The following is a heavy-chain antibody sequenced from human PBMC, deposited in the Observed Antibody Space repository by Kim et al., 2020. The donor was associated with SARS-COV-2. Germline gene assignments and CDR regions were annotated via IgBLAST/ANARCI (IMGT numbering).Heavy chain of an antibody. CDR1: GFTFSSYW. CDR3: VRGSGNFGYGMGV. D-gene: IGHD3-3*01. J-gene: IGHJ6*02. V-gene: IGHV3-74*01. CDR2: INNDGSDT. Sequence: GGSLRLFCAASGFTFSSYWMHWVRHAPGQGLVWVSRINNDGSDTIYADSVKGPFTMSRDNAKNTLYLQMNSLRVEDTAVYYCVRGSGNFGYGMGVWGQGTAVAVSS.